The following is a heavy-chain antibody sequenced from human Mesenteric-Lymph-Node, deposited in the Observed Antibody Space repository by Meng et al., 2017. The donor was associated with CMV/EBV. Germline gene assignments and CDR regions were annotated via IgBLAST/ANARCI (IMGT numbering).Heavy chain of an antibody. CDR2: ISFDGSNK. Sequence: GESLKISCAASGFTFSTYTMHWVRQAPGKGLEWVAAISFDGSNKYYADSVKGRFTISRDNSKNTVSLQMNSLRGEDTAVYYCARDNSAWSGYYTLGYYYGMDVWGQGTTVTVSS. J-gene: IGHJ6*02. D-gene: IGHD3-3*01. V-gene: IGHV3-30-3*01. CDR3: ARDNSAWSGYYTLGYYYGMDV. CDR1: GFTFSTYT.